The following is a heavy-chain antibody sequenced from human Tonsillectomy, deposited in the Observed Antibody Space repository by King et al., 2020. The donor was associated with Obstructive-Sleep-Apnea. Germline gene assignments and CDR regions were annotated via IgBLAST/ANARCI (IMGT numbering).Heavy chain of an antibody. CDR2: IYYSGAT. CDR3: ARVVGIAVAGNFDS. V-gene: IGHV4-39*07. J-gene: IGHJ4*02. CDR1: GGSISSSSYY. Sequence: VQLQESGPGLVKPSETLSLTCTVSGGSISSSSYYWGWIRQPPGKGLEWIGTIYYSGATYYNPSLKSRVTISVDTSKNQFSLKLSSVTAADTAIYYCARVVGIAVAGNFDSWGQGTLVTVSS. D-gene: IGHD6-19*01.